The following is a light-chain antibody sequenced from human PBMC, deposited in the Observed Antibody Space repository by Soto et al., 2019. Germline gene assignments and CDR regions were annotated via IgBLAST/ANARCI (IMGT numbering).Light chain of an antibody. J-gene: IGKJ5*01. CDR1: PSVTNF. CDR2: GAF. Sequence: EIVLTQSPATLSLSPGERATLSCRASPSVTNFLAWYQQKPGQAPRLLIYGAFNRATGIPARFSGSGSGTDFTLTISSLEPEDFAVYYCQQYGYSPITFGQGTRLEIK. CDR3: QQYGYSPIT. V-gene: IGKV3-11*01.